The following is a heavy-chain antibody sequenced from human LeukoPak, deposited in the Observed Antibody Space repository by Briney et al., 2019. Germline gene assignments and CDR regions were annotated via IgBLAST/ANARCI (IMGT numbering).Heavy chain of an antibody. D-gene: IGHD3-3*01. Sequence: GGSLQISCQGSGYIFTSYWIGWVRQVPGKGLEGMGIIYPGDSDTRYSPSFQGQVTISADKYISTGYLQWTSLKASDTAMCYCARHASTCYDFWIGYYSYFAYWGQGTVLSVSS. CDR3: ARHASTCYDFWIGYYSYFAY. CDR2: IYPGDSDT. J-gene: IGHJ4*02. CDR1: GYIFTSYW. V-gene: IGHV5-51*01.